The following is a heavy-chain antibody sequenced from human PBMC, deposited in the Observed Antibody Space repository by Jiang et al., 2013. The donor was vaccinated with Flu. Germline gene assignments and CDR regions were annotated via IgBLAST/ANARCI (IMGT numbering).Heavy chain of an antibody. Sequence: GKGLEWVAVISYDGSNKYYADSVKGRFTISRDNSKNTLYLQMNSLRAEDTAVYYCARDRVVVVAATSYYYGMDVWGQGTTVTVSS. CDR3: ARDRVVVVAATSYYYGMDV. CDR2: ISYDGSNK. J-gene: IGHJ6*02. V-gene: IGHV3-30-3*01. D-gene: IGHD2-15*01.